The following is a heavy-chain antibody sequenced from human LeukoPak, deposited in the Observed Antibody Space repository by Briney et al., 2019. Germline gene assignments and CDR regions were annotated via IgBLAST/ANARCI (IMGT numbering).Heavy chain of an antibody. J-gene: IGHJ4*02. CDR2: ISSSSSII. V-gene: IGHV3-48*04. CDR3: ARGRPYYYDSSGYYDGY. D-gene: IGHD3-22*01. CDR1: GFTFSSYS. Sequence: GALRLSCAASGFTFSSYSMNWVRQAPGKGLEWLSYISSSSSIIYYADSVKGRFTISRDNAKNSLYLQMNSLRAEDTAVYYCARGRPYYYDSSGYYDGYWGQGTLVTVSS.